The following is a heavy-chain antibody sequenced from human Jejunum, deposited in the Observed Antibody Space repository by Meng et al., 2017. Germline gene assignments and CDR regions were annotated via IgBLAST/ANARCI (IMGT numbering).Heavy chain of an antibody. D-gene: IGHD3-16*01. CDR1: GGSVSTSNYY. V-gene: IGHV4-61*01. J-gene: IGHJ4*02. CDR3: ARSHGGY. Sequence: QVQLQESGPGLVRPTEPLSLHCTVSGGSVSTSNYYWSWFRQPPGKGLEWIGYMSSSGSTNYNSSLKRRVTISIDRSKNQFSLKLTSVTAADTAVYYCARSHGGYWGQGSLVTVSS. CDR2: MSSSGST.